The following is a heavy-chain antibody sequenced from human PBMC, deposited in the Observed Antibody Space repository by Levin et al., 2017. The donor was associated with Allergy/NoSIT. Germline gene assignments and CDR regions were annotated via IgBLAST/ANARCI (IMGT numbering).Heavy chain of an antibody. J-gene: IGHJ5*01. CDR3: VKDIDGHIERDDWYDS. CDR2: ISWNSGSV. CDR1: GFYFEGYA. D-gene: IGHD1-1*01. Sequence: SLKISCAASGFYFEGYAMHWVRQSPGKGLEWVSAISWNSGSVLYAEAVKGRFTISRDNGKKSLFLDMNNLKPEDTAFYYCVKDIDGHIERDDWYDSWGQGVLV. V-gene: IGHV3-9*01.